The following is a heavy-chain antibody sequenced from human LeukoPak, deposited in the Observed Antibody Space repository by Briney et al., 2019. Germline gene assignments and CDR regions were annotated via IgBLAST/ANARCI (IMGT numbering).Heavy chain of an antibody. J-gene: IGHJ3*02. Sequence: GSPVKVSCKASGGTFSSYAISWVRQAPGQGLEWMGGIIPIFGTANYAQKFQDRVTITTDESTSTAYMELSSLRSEDTAAYYCARVKDQTSANAFDIWGQGTVVTVSS. V-gene: IGHV1-69*05. CDR3: ARVKDQTSANAFDI. CDR2: IIPIFGTA. D-gene: IGHD1-26*01. CDR1: GGTFSSYA.